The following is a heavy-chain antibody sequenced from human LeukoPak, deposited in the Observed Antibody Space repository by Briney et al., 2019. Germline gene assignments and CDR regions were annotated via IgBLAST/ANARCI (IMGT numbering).Heavy chain of an antibody. CDR1: GFTFSNYA. D-gene: IGHD5-18*01. V-gene: IGHV3-30-3*01. J-gene: IGHJ4*02. CDR2: ISYDGSNI. CDR3: ASRYRDLGLYGDYFDS. Sequence: GGSLRLSCSASGFTFSNYAMHWVRQAPGKGLEWVAIISYDGSNIYYTDSVKGRFTISRDNSKNTLYLQMNSLRAEDTAVYYCASRYRDLGLYGDYFDSWGQGTLVTVSS.